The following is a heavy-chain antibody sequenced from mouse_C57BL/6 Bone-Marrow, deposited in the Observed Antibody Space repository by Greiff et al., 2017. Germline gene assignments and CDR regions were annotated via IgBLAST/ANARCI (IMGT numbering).Heavy chain of an antibody. CDR2: IGSGGSYT. Sequence: EVKLVESGGDLVKPGGSLTLTCAASGFTFSSYGMSWVRQTPDKRLEWVATIGSGGSYTYYPDSVKGRFTISSDNAKNTLYLQMSSLKSEYTAMYYCARAQGYAMDYWGQGTSVTVSS. CDR1: GFTFSSYG. D-gene: IGHD1-3*01. V-gene: IGHV5-6*01. J-gene: IGHJ4*01. CDR3: ARAQGYAMDY.